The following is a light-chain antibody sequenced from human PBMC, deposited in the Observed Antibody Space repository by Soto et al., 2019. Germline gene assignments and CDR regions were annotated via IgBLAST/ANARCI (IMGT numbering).Light chain of an antibody. J-gene: IGLJ3*02. Sequence: QSALTQPASVSGSPGQSITISCTGTSSDVGTYNFVSWYQQHPGKAPKLMIYEGTKRPSGLSNRFSGSKSGNTASLTISGLQAEDEADYYCCSSAGSDTWVFGGGTKLAVL. V-gene: IGLV2-23*01. CDR2: EGT. CDR3: CSSAGSDTWV. CDR1: SSDVGTYNF.